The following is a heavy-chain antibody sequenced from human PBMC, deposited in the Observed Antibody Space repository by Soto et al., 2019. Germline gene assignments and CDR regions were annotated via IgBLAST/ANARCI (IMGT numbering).Heavy chain of an antibody. V-gene: IGHV4-31*03. J-gene: IGHJ6*02. CDR2: IYYSGNT. CDR1: GGSIRSGGHY. D-gene: IGHD5-18*01. CDR3: ARDRLMATAGTARHYFGLDV. Sequence: SETLSLTCTVSGGSIRSGGHYWSWVRQNPRRGLEWIGNIYYSGNTYYNPSLKSRLTISVDTSKNQFSLNLSSVTAADTAVYYCARDRLMATAGTARHYFGLDVWGQGTTVTVSS.